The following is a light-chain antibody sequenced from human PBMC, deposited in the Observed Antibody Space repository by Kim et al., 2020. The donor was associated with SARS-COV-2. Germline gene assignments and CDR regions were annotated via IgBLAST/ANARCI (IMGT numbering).Light chain of an antibody. V-gene: IGLV1-40*01. CDR1: SSNIGAVYD. CDR3: QSYDTSLSEV. CDR2: DNS. J-gene: IGLJ2*01. Sequence: QKVTISCTGSSSNIGAVYDVHWYQQLPGTAPKLLSYDNSNRPSGVPDRFSGSKSGTSASLAITGLQAEDEADYYCQSYDTSLSEVFGGGTQLTVL.